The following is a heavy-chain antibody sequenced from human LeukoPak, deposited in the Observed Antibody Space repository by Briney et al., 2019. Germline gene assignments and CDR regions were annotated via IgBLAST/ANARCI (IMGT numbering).Heavy chain of an antibody. CDR1: GYSFTSYW. V-gene: IGHV5-51*01. D-gene: IGHD2-15*01. Sequence: GESLKISCKGSGYSFTSYWIGWVRQMPGKGLEWMGIIYPGDSDTRYSTSFQGQVTISADKSIRTAYLQWSSLKASDTAMYYCARQGYCSGGSCYSWQDYWGQGTLVTVSS. J-gene: IGHJ4*02. CDR2: IYPGDSDT. CDR3: ARQGYCSGGSCYSWQDY.